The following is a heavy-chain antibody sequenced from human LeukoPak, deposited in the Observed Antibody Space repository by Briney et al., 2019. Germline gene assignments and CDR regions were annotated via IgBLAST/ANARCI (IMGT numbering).Heavy chain of an antibody. D-gene: IGHD2-2*01. CDR1: GGSISSSGYY. J-gene: IGHJ4*02. Sequence: SETLSLTCTVSGGSISSSGYYWGWIRQPPGKGLEWIGSIYYSGTTYYNPSLKSRVTISVDTSKNQFSLKLSSVTAADTAVYYCARSGYCSSTSCPHFDYWGQGTLVTVSS. CDR3: ARSGYCSSTSCPHFDY. CDR2: IYYSGTT. V-gene: IGHV4-39*01.